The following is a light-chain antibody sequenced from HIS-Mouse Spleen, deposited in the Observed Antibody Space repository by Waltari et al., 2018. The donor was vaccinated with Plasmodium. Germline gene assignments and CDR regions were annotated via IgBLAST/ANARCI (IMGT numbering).Light chain of an antibody. CDR3: CSYAGSSTNWV. J-gene: IGLJ3*02. V-gene: IGLV2-23*01. Sequence: QSALTQPASVSGSPGQSIPISCTAPRSDVGSYSLVPWYHQHPGKAPKLMIYEGSKRPSGVSNRFSGSKSGNTASLTISGLQAEDEADYYCCSYAGSSTNWVFGGGTKLTVL. CDR1: RSDVGSYSL. CDR2: EGS.